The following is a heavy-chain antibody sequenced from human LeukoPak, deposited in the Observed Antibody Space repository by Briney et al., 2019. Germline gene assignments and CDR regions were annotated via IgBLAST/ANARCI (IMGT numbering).Heavy chain of an antibody. CDR1: GFTFSTYV. Sequence: PGGSLRLSCAGSGFTFSTYVMTWVRQAPGKGLEWVSSITGSAGSTYYADSVKGRFTISRDNSKNTLYLQMNSLRAEDTAVYYCAQDHSGGIFDYWGQGTLVTVSS. D-gene: IGHD2-21*01. V-gene: IGHV3-23*01. J-gene: IGHJ4*02. CDR2: ITGSAGST. CDR3: AQDHSGGIFDY.